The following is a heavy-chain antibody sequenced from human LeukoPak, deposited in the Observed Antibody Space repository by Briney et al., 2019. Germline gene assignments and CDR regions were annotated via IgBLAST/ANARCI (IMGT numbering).Heavy chain of an antibody. CDR3: ARDWEPARNYSYFDP. CDR1: GYTFTNYG. V-gene: IGHV1-18*01. CDR2: IGTYNEET. D-gene: IGHD1-7*01. J-gene: IGHJ5*02. Sequence: ASVKVSCKASGYTFTNYGISWVRQAPGQGLEWMGWIGTYNEETNYEQKFQGRVTMTTDTSTTTVYMELRSLTSDDTAVYYCARDWEPARNYSYFDPWGQGTLVTVSS.